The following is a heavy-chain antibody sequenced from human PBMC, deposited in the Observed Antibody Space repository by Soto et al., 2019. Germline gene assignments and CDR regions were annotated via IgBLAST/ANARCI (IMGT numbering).Heavy chain of an antibody. J-gene: IGHJ6*02. D-gene: IGHD1-26*01. V-gene: IGHV1-46*01. CDR1: GYTFTSYY. Sequence: QVQLVQSGAEVKKPGASVKVSCKASGYTFTSYYMHWVRQAPGQGLEWMGIINPSGGSTSYAQKFQGSVTMPRDKSSSTVYMELSSLRSEDTAVYYCARDNLVGAPHGMDVWGQGTTVTVSS. CDR2: INPSGGST. CDR3: ARDNLVGAPHGMDV.